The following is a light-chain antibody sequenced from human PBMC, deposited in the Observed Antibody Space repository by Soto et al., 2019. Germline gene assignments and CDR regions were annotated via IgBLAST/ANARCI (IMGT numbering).Light chain of an antibody. Sequence: EIVMTQSPPTLPVTPGEPASISCRSSQSLLYNNTYNYLDWYVQKPGQSPQLLIYFGSNRAPGVPDRFSGSGSGTDFTLKINRVEAEDVGTYYCMQALQSLTFGQGTHWRL. J-gene: IGKJ5*01. CDR3: MQALQSLT. CDR2: FGS. V-gene: IGKV2-28*01. CDR1: QSLLYNNTYNY.